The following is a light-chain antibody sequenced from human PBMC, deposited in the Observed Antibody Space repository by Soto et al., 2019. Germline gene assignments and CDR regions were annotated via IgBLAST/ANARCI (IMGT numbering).Light chain of an antibody. CDR3: MQALQTPLT. CDR1: QSLLHSNGYKY. V-gene: IGKV2-28*01. J-gene: IGKJ4*01. CDR2: LGS. Sequence: DIVMMQYPISLPVTPGEPAAISCCSSQSLLHSNGYKYLDWYLQKPGQSPQLLIYLGSNRASGVPARFSGSGSGTDFTLNISSLQPDDVGVYYCMQALQTPLTFGRGTKVDIK.